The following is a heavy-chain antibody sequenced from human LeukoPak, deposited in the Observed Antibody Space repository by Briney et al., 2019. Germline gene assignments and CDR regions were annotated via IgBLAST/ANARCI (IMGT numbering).Heavy chain of an antibody. D-gene: IGHD3-22*01. Sequence: SVKVSCKASGGTFSSYAISWVRQAPGQGLEWMGGIIPIFGTANYAQKFQDSVTITADESTSTAYMELSSLRSKDTAVYYCARIYDSSGRFDYWGQGTLVTVSS. CDR3: ARIYDSSGRFDY. CDR1: GGTFSSYA. V-gene: IGHV1-69*01. CDR2: IIPIFGTA. J-gene: IGHJ4*02.